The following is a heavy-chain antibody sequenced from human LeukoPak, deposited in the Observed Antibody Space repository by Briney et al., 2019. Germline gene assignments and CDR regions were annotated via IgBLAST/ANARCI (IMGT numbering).Heavy chain of an antibody. CDR3: AHRLVVVEMATIMLAGDAFDI. V-gene: IGHV2-5*02. CDR1: GFSLSTSGVG. D-gene: IGHD5-24*01. CDR2: IYWDDDK. J-gene: IGHJ3*02. Sequence: SGPTLVKPTQTLTLTCTFSGFSLSTSGVGVGWIRQPPGKALEWLALIYWDDDKRYSPSLKSRLTITKDTSKNQVVLTMTNMDPVDTATYYCAHRLVVVEMATIMLAGDAFDIWGQGTMVTVSS.